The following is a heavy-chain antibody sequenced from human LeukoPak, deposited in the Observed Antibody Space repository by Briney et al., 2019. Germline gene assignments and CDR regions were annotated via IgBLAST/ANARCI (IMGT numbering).Heavy chain of an antibody. V-gene: IGHV4-59*01. Sequence: SETLSLTCTVSGGSISSYYWSWIRRPPGKGLEWIGYIYYSGSTNYNPSLKSRVTISVDTSKNQFSLKLSSVTAADTAVYYCARGTQDFENWFDPWGQGTLVTVSS. CDR2: IYYSGST. CDR1: GGSISSYY. J-gene: IGHJ5*02. CDR3: ARGTQDFENWFDP. D-gene: IGHD1-1*01.